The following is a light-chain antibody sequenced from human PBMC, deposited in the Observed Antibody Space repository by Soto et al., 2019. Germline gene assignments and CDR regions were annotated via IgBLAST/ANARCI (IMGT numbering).Light chain of an antibody. CDR3: AAWDDSLNGVV. J-gene: IGLJ2*01. V-gene: IGLV1-44*01. CDR2: GND. CDR1: SSNIGGNI. Sequence: QSVLTRPPSASGTPGQRVTISCSGSSSNIGGNIVNWYQQLPGTAPKLLIFGNDQRPSWVPDRFSGSKSGTSASLAISGLQSEDEANYYCAAWDDSLNGVVFGGGTKVTVL.